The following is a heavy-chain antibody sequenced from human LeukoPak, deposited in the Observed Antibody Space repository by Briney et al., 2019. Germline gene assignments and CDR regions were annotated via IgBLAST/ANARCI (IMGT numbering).Heavy chain of an antibody. CDR2: IYYSGST. V-gene: IGHV4-39*07. Sequence: SETLSLTCTVSGGSISSSSYYWGWIRQPPGKGLEWIGSIYYSGSTYYNPSLKSRVTISVDTSKNQFSLKLSSVTAADTAVYYCARRKNYYDSSGYRSYWYFDLWGRGTLVTVSS. CDR3: ARRKNYYDSSGYRSYWYFDL. J-gene: IGHJ2*01. CDR1: GGSISSSSYY. D-gene: IGHD3-22*01.